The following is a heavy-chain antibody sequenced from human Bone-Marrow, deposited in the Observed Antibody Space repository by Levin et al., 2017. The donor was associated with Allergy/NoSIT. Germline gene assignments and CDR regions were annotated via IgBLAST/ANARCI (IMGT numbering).Heavy chain of an antibody. CDR3: ASTHSSGWYGGLDY. V-gene: IGHV3-21*01. J-gene: IGHJ4*02. Sequence: GGSLRLSCAASGFTFSSYSMNWVRQAPGKGLEWVSSISSSSSYIYYADSVKGRFTISRDNAKNSLYLQMNSLRAEDTAVYYCASTHSSGWYGGLDYWGQGTLVTVSS. D-gene: IGHD6-19*01. CDR2: ISSSSSYI. CDR1: GFTFSSYS.